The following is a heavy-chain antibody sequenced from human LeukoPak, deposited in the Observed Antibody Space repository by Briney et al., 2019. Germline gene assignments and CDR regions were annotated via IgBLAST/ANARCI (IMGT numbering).Heavy chain of an antibody. CDR1: GYTFTSYD. CDR3: ARSSRNGAATRGNWFDP. Sequence: ASVKVSCKASGYTFTSYDINWVRQATGQGLEWMGWMNPNSGNTGYAQKFQGRVTITRNTSISTAYMELSSLRSDDTAVYYCARSSRNGAATRGNWFDPWGQGTLVTVSS. CDR2: MNPNSGNT. V-gene: IGHV1-8*03. J-gene: IGHJ5*02. D-gene: IGHD2-8*01.